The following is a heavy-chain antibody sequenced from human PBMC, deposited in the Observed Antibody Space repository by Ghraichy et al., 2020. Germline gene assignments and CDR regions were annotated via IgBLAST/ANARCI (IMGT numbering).Heavy chain of an antibody. V-gene: IGHV3-48*02. Sequence: GGSLRLSCAASGFTFSIYSMNWVRQAPGKGLEWVSYISSGSSTIYYADSVKGRFTISRDNAKNSLYLQMNSLRDEDTAVYYCARADISGSSHGFDYWGQGTLVTVSS. CDR1: GFTFSIYS. D-gene: IGHD1-26*01. CDR3: ARADISGSSHGFDY. J-gene: IGHJ4*02. CDR2: ISSGSSTI.